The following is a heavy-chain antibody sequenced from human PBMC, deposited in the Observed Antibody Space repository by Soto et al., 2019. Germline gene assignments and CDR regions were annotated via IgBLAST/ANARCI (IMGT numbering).Heavy chain of an antibody. D-gene: IGHD3-3*01. J-gene: IGHJ4*02. CDR2: FIPVYRTL. V-gene: IGHV1-69*01. CDR3: ATGVVWIGYFTVDS. Sequence: SVEVSWEASGGSLGNSAINWVRQTTGQGLEWLGGFIPVYRTLNYAQKFQGRVTITADESTGTAYMTLSSLASDDTAVYYCATGVVWIGYFTVDSWGQGTRVTVSS. CDR1: GGSLGNSA.